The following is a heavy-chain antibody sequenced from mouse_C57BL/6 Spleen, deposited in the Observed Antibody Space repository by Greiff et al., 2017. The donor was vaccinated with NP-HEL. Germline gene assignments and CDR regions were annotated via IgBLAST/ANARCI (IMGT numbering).Heavy chain of an antibody. V-gene: IGHV5-6*01. CDR3: ARHWDAYYFEY. Sequence: EVQLVESGGDLVKPGGSLKLSCAASGFTFSSYGMSWVRQTPDKRLEWVATISSGGSYTYYPDSVKGRFTISRDNAKNTLYLQMSSLKSEDTAMYYSARHWDAYYFEYWGQGTTLTVSS. CDR2: ISSGGSYT. J-gene: IGHJ2*01. D-gene: IGHD4-1*01. CDR1: GFTFSSYG.